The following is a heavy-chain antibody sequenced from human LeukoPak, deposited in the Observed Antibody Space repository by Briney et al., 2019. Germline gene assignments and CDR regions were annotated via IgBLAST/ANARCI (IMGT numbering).Heavy chain of an antibody. Sequence: ASVKVSCKASGYTFTSYGISWVRQAPGQGLEWMGWISVYNGNTNYAQKLQGRVTMTTDTSTSTAYMELRSLRSDDTAVYYCASLFSGYCSSTSCPSDYWGQGTLVTVSS. D-gene: IGHD2-2*01. J-gene: IGHJ4*02. CDR3: ASLFSGYCSSTSCPSDY. V-gene: IGHV1-18*01. CDR2: ISVYNGNT. CDR1: GYTFTSYG.